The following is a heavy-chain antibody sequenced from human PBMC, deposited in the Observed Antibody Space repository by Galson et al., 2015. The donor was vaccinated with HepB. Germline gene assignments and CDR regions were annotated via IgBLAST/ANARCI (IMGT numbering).Heavy chain of an antibody. J-gene: IGHJ4*02. CDR1: GITVINNY. D-gene: IGHD6-13*01. V-gene: IGHV3-66*01. Sequence: SLRLSCAASGITVINNYMNWVRQAPGKGLELVSLIYSGGSTYYADSVKGRFTISRDNSKNTLYLQMNSLRVEDTAIYYCARDPAAAALGNYGWGQGTLVTVSS. CDR2: IYSGGST. CDR3: ARDPAAAALGNYG.